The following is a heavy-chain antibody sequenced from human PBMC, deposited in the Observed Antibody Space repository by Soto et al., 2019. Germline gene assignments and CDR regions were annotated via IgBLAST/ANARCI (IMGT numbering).Heavy chain of an antibody. CDR1: GYTFTSYG. J-gene: IGHJ4*02. Sequence: QVQLVQSGAEVKKPGASVKVSCKASGYTFTSYGISWVRQAPGQGLEWMGWISAYNGNTKYAQKLQGRVTTTTDTSTSTAYMELRSFRSEDTAVYYCLRDLGGSYYAPVDYWGQGTLVTVSS. D-gene: IGHD1-26*01. CDR3: LRDLGGSYYAPVDY. CDR2: ISAYNGNT. V-gene: IGHV1-18*01.